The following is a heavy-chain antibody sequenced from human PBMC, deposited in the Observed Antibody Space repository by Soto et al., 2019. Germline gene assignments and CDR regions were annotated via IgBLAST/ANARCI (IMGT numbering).Heavy chain of an antibody. V-gene: IGHV3-30*18. Sequence: GGSLRLSCAASGFTFSSYGMHWVRQAPGKGLEWVAVISYDGSNKYYADSVKGRFTISRDNSKNTLYLQMNSLRAEDTAVYYCAKDWAGQLLSMGTLDYWGQGTLVTVSS. CDR2: ISYDGSNK. D-gene: IGHD2-2*01. J-gene: IGHJ4*02. CDR3: AKDWAGQLLSMGTLDY. CDR1: GFTFSSYG.